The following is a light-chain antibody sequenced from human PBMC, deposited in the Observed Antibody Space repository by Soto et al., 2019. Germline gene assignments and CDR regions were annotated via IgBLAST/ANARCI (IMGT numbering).Light chain of an antibody. V-gene: IGKV3-20*01. Sequence: IVLTQSPGTLSLSPGERATLSCRASQSVSSSYLVWYQQKPGQAPGLLIYGASSRATGIPDRFSGSGSGTAFALTMSRLEPEDFAVYYCQQYDSSSYTFGQGTKLEI. CDR1: QSVSSSY. J-gene: IGKJ2*01. CDR2: GAS. CDR3: QQYDSSSYT.